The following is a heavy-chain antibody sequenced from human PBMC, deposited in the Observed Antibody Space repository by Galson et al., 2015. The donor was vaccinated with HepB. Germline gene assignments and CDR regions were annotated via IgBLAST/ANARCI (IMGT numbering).Heavy chain of an antibody. Sequence: ETLSLTCNVFGGSVSSSSYYWGWIRRSPGKGLEWIGSIYYTGSNYYKLSLKSRVTIFVDTSRNQFSLRLTSVTAADTAVYYCARQGGLYYYGSGAGYFDYWGQGILVTVSS. CDR1: GGSVSSSSYY. D-gene: IGHD3-10*01. J-gene: IGHJ4*02. V-gene: IGHV4-39*01. CDR2: IYYTGSN. CDR3: ARQGGLYYYGSGAGYFDY.